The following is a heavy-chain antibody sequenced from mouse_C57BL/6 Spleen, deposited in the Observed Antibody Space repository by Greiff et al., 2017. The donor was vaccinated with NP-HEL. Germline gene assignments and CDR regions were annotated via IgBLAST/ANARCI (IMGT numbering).Heavy chain of an antibody. CDR2: IYPGDGDT. J-gene: IGHJ2*01. D-gene: IGHD1-1*01. Sequence: QVQLKQSGPELVKPGASVKISCKASGYAFSSSWMNWVKQRPGKGLEWIGRIYPGDGDTNYNGKFKGKATLTADKSSSTAYMQLSSLTSEDSAVYFCAREDYGLLDYWGQGTTLTVSS. V-gene: IGHV1-82*01. CDR1: GYAFSSSW. CDR3: AREDYGLLDY.